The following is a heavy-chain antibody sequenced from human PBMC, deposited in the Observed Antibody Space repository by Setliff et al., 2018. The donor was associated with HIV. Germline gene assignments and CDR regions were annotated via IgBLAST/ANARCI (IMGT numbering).Heavy chain of an antibody. Sequence: SVKVSCKASGFTFTGSAVQWMRQARGQRPEWIGWIVVGSGKTEYAQKFQERVTITRDMSTSTAYMELRSLRYDDTAVYYCVADGHGSGWRSGYWGQGTLVTVSS. V-gene: IGHV1-58*01. D-gene: IGHD6-19*01. CDR2: IVVGSGKT. CDR3: VADGHGSGWRSGY. J-gene: IGHJ4*02. CDR1: GFTFTGSA.